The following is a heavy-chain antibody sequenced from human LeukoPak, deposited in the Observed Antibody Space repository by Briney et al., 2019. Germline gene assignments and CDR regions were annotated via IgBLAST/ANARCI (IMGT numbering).Heavy chain of an antibody. D-gene: IGHD3-22*01. CDR1: GYTFTSYA. J-gene: IGHJ4*02. CDR2: INTNTGNP. V-gene: IGHV7-4-1*02. CDR3: AREEEYYYDSSGYSHFDY. Sequence: ASVKVSCKASGYTFTSYAMNWVRQAPGQGLEWMGWINTNTGNPTYAQGFTGRFVFPLDTSVSTAYLQISSLKAEDTAVYYCAREEEYYYDSSGYSHFDYWGQGTLVTVSS.